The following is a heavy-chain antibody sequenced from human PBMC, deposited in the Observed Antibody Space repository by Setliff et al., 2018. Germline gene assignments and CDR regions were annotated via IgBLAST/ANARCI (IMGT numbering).Heavy chain of an antibody. Sequence: KPSETLSLTCTVSGGSIGSSFWNWIRQSPGKGLEWIGYKSNRGDTNSNPSLKTRVTMSVDTSKNQFALNLRSVTAADSAVYYCARDRTAYSYGLDVWGQGTTVTVSS. D-gene: IGHD5-18*01. J-gene: IGHJ6*02. CDR2: KSNRGDT. CDR1: GGSIGSSF. CDR3: ARDRTAYSYGLDV. V-gene: IGHV4-4*08.